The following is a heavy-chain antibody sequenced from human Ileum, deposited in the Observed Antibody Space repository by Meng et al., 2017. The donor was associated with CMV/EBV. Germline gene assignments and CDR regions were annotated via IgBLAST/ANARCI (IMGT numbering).Heavy chain of an antibody. CDR3: ARVKAAKTMAFDI. CDR1: GYTFTTYW. Sequence: GGSLRLSCKGSGYTFTTYWIGWVRQMPGKGLECMGIIYPGDSDTRYSPSFQVQVSISADKSIDTAYLRWSSLKASDTAMYYCARVKAAKTMAFDIWAQGTKVTGSS. V-gene: IGHV5-51*01. D-gene: IGHD6-25*01. CDR2: IYPGDSDT. J-gene: IGHJ3*02.